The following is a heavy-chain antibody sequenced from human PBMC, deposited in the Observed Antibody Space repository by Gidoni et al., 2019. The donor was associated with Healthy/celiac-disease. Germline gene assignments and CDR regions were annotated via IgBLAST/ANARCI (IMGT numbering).Heavy chain of an antibody. J-gene: IGHJ4*02. CDR2: ISGSGGST. CDR3: AKEMVAVADETSQDY. Sequence: EVQLLESGGGLVQPGGSLRLSCAASGFTFSSYAISWVRQAPGKGLGLVSAISGSGGSTSYADSVKGRFTISRDNSKNTLYLQMNSLRAEDTAVYYCAKEMVAVADETSQDYWGQGTLVTVSS. V-gene: IGHV3-23*01. CDR1: GFTFSSYA. D-gene: IGHD6-19*01.